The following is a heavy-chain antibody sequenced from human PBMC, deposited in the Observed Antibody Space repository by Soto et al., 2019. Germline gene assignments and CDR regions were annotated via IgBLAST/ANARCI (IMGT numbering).Heavy chain of an antibody. D-gene: IGHD5-18*01. V-gene: IGHV3-30*18. CDR1: GFTFSSYG. J-gene: IGHJ6*03. CDR3: AKDGLETAMVMNNYYYYYMDV. CDR2: ISYDGSNK. Sequence: PGGSLRLSCAASGFTFSSYGMHWVRQAPGKGLEWVAVISYDGSNKYYADSVKGRFTISRDNSKNTLYLQMNSLRAEDTAVYYCAKDGLETAMVMNNYYYYYMDVWGKGTTVTVSS.